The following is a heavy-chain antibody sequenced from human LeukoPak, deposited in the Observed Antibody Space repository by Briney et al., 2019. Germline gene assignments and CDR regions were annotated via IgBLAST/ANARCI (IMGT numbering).Heavy chain of an antibody. Sequence: GGSLRLSCAASGFTFSSYWMSWVRQAPGKGLEWVANIKQDGSEKYYVDSVKGRFTISRDNAKNSLYLQMNSLRAGDTAVYYCARGGGYYDSSGYLALHYWGQGTLVTVSS. J-gene: IGHJ4*02. CDR2: IKQDGSEK. D-gene: IGHD3-22*01. V-gene: IGHV3-7*01. CDR3: ARGGGYYDSSGYLALHY. CDR1: GFTFSSYW.